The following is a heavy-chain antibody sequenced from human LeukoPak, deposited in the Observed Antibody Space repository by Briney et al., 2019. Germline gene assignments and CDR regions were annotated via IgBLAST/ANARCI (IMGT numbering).Heavy chain of an antibody. CDR2: IHYSGIST. V-gene: IGHV3-23*01. D-gene: IGHD5-24*01. CDR3: AKVIREVDMSHDY. J-gene: IGHJ4*02. CDR1: GFTFSNYA. Sequence: PGGSLRLPCATSGFTFSNYAMSWVRQAPGKGLEWVSSIHYSGISTYYADSVKGRFTISRDNSKNTLNLQMNSLRVEDTAVYYCAKVIREVDMSHDYWGQGALVTVSS.